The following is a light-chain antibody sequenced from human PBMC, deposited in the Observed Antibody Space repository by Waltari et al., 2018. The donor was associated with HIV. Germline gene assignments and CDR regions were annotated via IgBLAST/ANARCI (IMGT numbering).Light chain of an antibody. CDR2: GAS. CDR3: QQTYSMYT. Sequence: DIQMTQSPSSLSASVGVRVILTCRASQYISNYLSWYQQKPGKAPNLLIDGASSLQSGVPSRFIGSGFGTDFSLTSSSLHPEDFALYVWQQTYSMYTFGQGTELEV. CDR1: QYISNY. V-gene: IGKV1-39*01. J-gene: IGKJ2*01.